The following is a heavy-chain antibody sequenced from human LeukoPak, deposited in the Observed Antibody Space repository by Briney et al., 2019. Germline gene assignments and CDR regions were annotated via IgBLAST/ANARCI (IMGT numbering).Heavy chain of an antibody. D-gene: IGHD3-22*01. Sequence: SDTLSLTCTVSGYSISSGYYWGWIRQPPGKGLEWIGSIYYSGSTYYNPSLKSRVTISVDTSKNHLSLKLSSVTAADTAVYYCARWRHYYDSSGYNYDAFDIWGQGTMVTVSS. CDR1: GYSISSGYY. CDR3: ARWRHYYDSSGYNYDAFDI. CDR2: IYYSGST. V-gene: IGHV4-38-2*02. J-gene: IGHJ3*02.